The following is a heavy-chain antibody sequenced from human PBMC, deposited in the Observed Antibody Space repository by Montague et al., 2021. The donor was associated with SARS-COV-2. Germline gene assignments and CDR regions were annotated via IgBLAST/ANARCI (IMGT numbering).Heavy chain of an antibody. D-gene: IGHD2-8*01. CDR2: INHRGST. V-gene: IGHV4-34*01. CDR3: ARGQEGYAINGDLNY. Sequence: SETLSLTCGVAGGSFNFYNWSWIRRLPGKGLEWMGEINHRGSTNNNPSLKTRVTISTVTSRNQCSLSLSSVTAAGTAVYYCARGQEGYAINGDLNYWGQGTLVTVSS. CDR1: GGSFNFYN. J-gene: IGHJ4*02.